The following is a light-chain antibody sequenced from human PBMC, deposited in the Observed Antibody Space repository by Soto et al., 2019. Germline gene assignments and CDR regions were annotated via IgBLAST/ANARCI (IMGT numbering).Light chain of an antibody. Sequence: QSALTQPASVSGSPGQSITISCTGTSSDVGGYNYVSWYQQHPGKAPKLMIYDVSNRPSGVSNRFSGSKSGITASLTISGLQAEYEADYYCSSYTSSSTLVFGGGTKLTVL. V-gene: IGLV2-14*01. CDR1: SSDVGGYNY. J-gene: IGLJ3*02. CDR2: DVS. CDR3: SSYTSSSTLV.